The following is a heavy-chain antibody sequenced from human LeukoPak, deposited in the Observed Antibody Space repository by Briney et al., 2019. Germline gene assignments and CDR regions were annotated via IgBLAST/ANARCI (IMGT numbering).Heavy chain of an antibody. Sequence: PSETLSLTCTVSGGSISSGSYYWSWIRQPAGKGLEWIGRIYTSGSTNYNPSLKSRVTISVDTSKNQFSLKLSSVTAADTAVYYCAGLDCSSTSCHDYWGQGTLVTVSS. CDR1: GGSISSGSYY. V-gene: IGHV4-61*02. CDR3: AGLDCSSTSCHDY. J-gene: IGHJ4*02. D-gene: IGHD2-2*01. CDR2: IYTSGST.